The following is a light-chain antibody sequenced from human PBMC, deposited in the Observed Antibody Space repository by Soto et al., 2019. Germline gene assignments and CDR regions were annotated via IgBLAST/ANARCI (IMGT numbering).Light chain of an antibody. J-gene: IGLJ1*01. Sequence: QSVLTQPPSASGSPGQSVTISCTGTGSDVGGYNYVSWYQQHPGKAPKLMIYEVNKRPSGVPDRFSGSQSGNTASLTVSGLQAEDEADYYCSSYASSNSYVFGTGTRSPS. V-gene: IGLV2-8*01. CDR3: SSYASSNSYV. CDR2: EVN. CDR1: GSDVGGYNY.